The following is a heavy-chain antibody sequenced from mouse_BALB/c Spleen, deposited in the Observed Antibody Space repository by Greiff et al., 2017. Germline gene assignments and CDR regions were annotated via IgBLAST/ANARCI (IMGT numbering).Heavy chain of an antibody. V-gene: IGHV14-3*02. J-gene: IGHJ3*01. CDR3: ARGSAWFAY. Sequence: EVQLQQSGAELVKPGASVKLSCTASGFNFTDSYMHWVKQRPEQGLEWIGRIDPANGNTKYDPKFQGKATITADTSSNTAYLQLSSLTSEDTAVYYCARGSAWFAYWGQGTLVTVSA. CDR2: IDPANGNT. CDR1: GFNFTDSY.